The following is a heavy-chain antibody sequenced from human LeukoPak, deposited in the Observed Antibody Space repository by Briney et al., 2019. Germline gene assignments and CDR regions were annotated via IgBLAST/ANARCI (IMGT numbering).Heavy chain of an antibody. J-gene: IGHJ4*02. CDR3: AKVRGYAYGYFDS. CDR1: GFTFDDYA. V-gene: IGHV3-9*01. CDR2: ITWNSGIK. D-gene: IGHD5-18*01. Sequence: PGRSLRLSCAASGFTFDDYAMYRVRQAPGKGLEWVSGITWNSGIKDYADSVKGRFTISRDSAKNSLYLQMNSLRVEDTALYYCAKVRGYAYGYFDSWGQGTLVTVSS.